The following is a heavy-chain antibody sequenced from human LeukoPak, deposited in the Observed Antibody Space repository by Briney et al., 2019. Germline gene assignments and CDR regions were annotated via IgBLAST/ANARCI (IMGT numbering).Heavy chain of an antibody. CDR3: ARDDYNVLTDNFDY. Sequence: PGGSLRLSCAASGFTFSSYAMSWVRQAPGKGLEWVSGINWDNGGIVYAESVRGRFTISRDNAKNSLYLQMNSLRPEDTALYYCARDDYNVLTDNFDYWGQGTLVTVSS. V-gene: IGHV3-9*01. CDR2: INWDNGGI. D-gene: IGHD3-9*01. CDR1: GFTFSSYA. J-gene: IGHJ4*02.